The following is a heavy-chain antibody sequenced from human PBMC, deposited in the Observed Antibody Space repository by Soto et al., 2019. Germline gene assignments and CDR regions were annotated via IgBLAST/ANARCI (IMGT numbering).Heavy chain of an antibody. V-gene: IGHV3-23*01. CDR3: AKKVTIYAVDPADY. J-gene: IGHJ4*02. CDR2: MSGSGDDA. CDR1: GFTFSNYG. D-gene: IGHD3-3*01. Sequence: GGSLRLSCAASGFTFSNYGMSWVRQAPGKGLEWVSVMSGSGDDAYYADSVEGRFTISRDNSKNTLYLQMNSLRAEDTAVYFCAKKVTIYAVDPADYWGQGTQVTVSS.